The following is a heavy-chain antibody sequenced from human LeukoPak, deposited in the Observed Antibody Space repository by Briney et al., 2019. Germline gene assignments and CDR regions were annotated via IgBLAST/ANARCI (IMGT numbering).Heavy chain of an antibody. CDR1: GFTVSSNY. D-gene: IGHD3-22*01. CDR2: LYSGGST. V-gene: IGHV3-53*01. Sequence: GGSLRLSCAASGFTVSSNYMSWVRQAPGKGLEWVSVLYSGGSTYYADSVKGRFTISRDNSKNTLYLQMNSLRAEDTAVYYCARGRYYYDSSGYYYSYWGQGTLVTVSS. CDR3: ARGRYYYDSSGYYYSY. J-gene: IGHJ4*02.